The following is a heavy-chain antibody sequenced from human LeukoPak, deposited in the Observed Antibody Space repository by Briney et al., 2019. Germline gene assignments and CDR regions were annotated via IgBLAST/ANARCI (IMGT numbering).Heavy chain of an antibody. D-gene: IGHD3-22*01. CDR3: ARLGARNMIVVVNRPYYFDY. CDR1: GFTFSDYY. CDR2: ISSSGSTI. J-gene: IGHJ4*02. V-gene: IGHV3-11*01. Sequence: PGGSLRLSCAASGFTFSDYYMSWIRQAPGKGLEWVSYISSSGSTIYYADSVKGRFTISRDNAKNSLYLQMNSLRAEDTAVYYCARLGARNMIVVVNRPYYFDYWGQGTLVTVSS.